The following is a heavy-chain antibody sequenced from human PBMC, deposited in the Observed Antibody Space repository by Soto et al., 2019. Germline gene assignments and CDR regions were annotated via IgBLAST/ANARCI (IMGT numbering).Heavy chain of an antibody. V-gene: IGHV3-23*01. CDR1: GLSFSSYA. Sequence: EVQVLESGGGLAQPGRSLRLSCAVSGLSFSSYAMTWVRQSPGKGLEWVSSISRSGNSTYSADSVRGRFTISRDNSNNTLYLQMNSPRAEDTAVYYCAKDAKILDWLPTSYYFDFWGQGTLVTVSS. J-gene: IGHJ4*02. CDR3: AKDAKILDWLPTSYYFDF. D-gene: IGHD3-3*01. CDR2: ISRSGNST.